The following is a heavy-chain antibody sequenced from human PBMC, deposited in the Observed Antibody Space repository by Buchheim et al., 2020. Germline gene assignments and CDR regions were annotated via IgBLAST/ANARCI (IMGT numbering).Heavy chain of an antibody. CDR3: ARDRGFVIDY. Sequence: EVQLVESGEGLVQPGGSLRLSCAASGFMFSSYEMNWVRQAPGKGLEWVSYISSSGDTIHYADSVKGRFTISRDNAKNSLDLQMNSLRVDDTAVYYCARDRGFVIDYWGQGAL. J-gene: IGHJ4*02. CDR1: GFMFSSYE. D-gene: IGHD3-10*01. V-gene: IGHV3-48*03. CDR2: ISSSGDTI.